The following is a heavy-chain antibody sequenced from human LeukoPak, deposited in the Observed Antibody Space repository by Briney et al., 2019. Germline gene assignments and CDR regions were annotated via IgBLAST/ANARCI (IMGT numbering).Heavy chain of an antibody. D-gene: IGHD6-19*01. V-gene: IGHV3-23*01. CDR1: GFTFSSYA. CDR2: ISGSGGST. J-gene: IGHJ4*02. Sequence: GGSLRLSCATSGFTFSSYAMSWVRQAPGKGLEWVSVISGSGGSTYYADSVKGRFTISRDNSKNTLYLQMNNLRDEDTAVYYCAKGGDIAVAGYLDYWGQGTLVTVSS. CDR3: AKGGDIAVAGYLDY.